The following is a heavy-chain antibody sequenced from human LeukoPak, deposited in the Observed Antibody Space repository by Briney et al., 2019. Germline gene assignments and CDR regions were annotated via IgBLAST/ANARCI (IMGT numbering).Heavy chain of an antibody. Sequence: SVNVSCTASGGTFSSYAISWVRQAPGQGLEWMGGIIPIFGTANYAQKFQGRVTITADESTSTAYMELSSLRSEDTAVYYCARDSSLVAAFDYWGQGTLVTVSS. CDR1: GGTFSSYA. J-gene: IGHJ4*02. D-gene: IGHD5-12*01. CDR3: ARDSSLVAAFDY. CDR2: IIPIFGTA. V-gene: IGHV1-69*13.